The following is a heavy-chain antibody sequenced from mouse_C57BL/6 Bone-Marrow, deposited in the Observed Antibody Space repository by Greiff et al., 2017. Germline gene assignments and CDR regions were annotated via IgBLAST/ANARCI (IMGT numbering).Heavy chain of an antibody. Sequence: EVKLVESGGDLVKPGGSLKLSCAASGFTFSSYGMSWVRQTPDKRLEWVATISSGGSYTYYPDSVKGRFTISRDNAKNTLYLQMSSLKSEDTAMYYCARHALRYYYAMDYWGQGTSVTVSS. CDR2: ISSGGSYT. CDR3: ARHALRYYYAMDY. CDR1: GFTFSSYG. J-gene: IGHJ4*01. D-gene: IGHD1-1*01. V-gene: IGHV5-6*01.